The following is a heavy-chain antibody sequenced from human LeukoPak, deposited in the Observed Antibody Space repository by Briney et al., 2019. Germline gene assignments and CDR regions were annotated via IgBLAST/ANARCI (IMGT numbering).Heavy chain of an antibody. CDR1: GFTFSSYA. CDR3: ARARDYGDLDY. J-gene: IGHJ4*02. V-gene: IGHV3-20*04. CDR2: INWNGGST. Sequence: GGSLRLSCAASGFTFSSYAMSWVRQAPGKGLEWVSGINWNGGSTGYADSVKGRFTISRDNAKNSLYLQMNSLRAEDTALYYCARARDYGDLDYWGQGTLVTVSS. D-gene: IGHD4-17*01.